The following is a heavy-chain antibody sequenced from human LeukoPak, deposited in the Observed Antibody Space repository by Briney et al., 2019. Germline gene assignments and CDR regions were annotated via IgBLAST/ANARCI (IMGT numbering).Heavy chain of an antibody. Sequence: ASVKVSCKASGYTFSGYQIHWVRQAPGQGLEWMGWSNPNSGDTKYAQKFQGRVTMTSDTSTSTVYMELSRLSSDDTAVYSCARGAVSGTYRYLYWGQGTLVTVSS. CDR3: ARGAVSGTYRYLY. J-gene: IGHJ4*02. V-gene: IGHV1-2*02. CDR2: SNPNSGDT. D-gene: IGHD3-16*02. CDR1: GYTFSGYQ.